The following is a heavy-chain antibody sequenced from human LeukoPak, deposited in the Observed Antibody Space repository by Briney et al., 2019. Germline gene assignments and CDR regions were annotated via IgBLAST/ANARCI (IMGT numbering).Heavy chain of an antibody. J-gene: IGHJ4*02. D-gene: IGHD3-22*01. Sequence: SETLSLTCTVSGGSISSYYWSWIRQPPGKRLEWIGRIYTSGSTSYNPSLKSRVTMSVDTSKNQFSLKLSSVTAADTAVYYCARDRYYYDSSARYFDYWGQGTLVTVSS. CDR3: ARDRYYYDSSARYFDY. CDR2: IYTSGST. CDR1: GGSISSYY. V-gene: IGHV4-4*07.